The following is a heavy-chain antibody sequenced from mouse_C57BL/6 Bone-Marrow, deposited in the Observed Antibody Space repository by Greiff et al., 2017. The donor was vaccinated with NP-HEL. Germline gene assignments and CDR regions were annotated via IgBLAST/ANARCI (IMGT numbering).Heavy chain of an antibody. CDR1: GFTFSSYT. Sequence: DVQLVESGGGLVKPGGSLKLSCAASGFTFSSYTMSWVRQTPEKRLEWVATISGGGGNTYYPDSVKGRFTISRDNAKNTLYLQMSSLRSEDTALYYCASLGRGDAMDYWGQGTSVTVSS. CDR3: ASLGRGDAMDY. J-gene: IGHJ4*01. V-gene: IGHV5-9*01. CDR2: ISGGGGNT. D-gene: IGHD4-1*01.